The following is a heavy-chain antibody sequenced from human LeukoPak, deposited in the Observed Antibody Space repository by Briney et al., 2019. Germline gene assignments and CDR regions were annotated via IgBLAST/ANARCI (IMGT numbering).Heavy chain of an antibody. D-gene: IGHD2-21*02. J-gene: IGHJ6*02. CDR1: GFTFSSYA. CDR3: AKDGSYCGGDCYSRMDV. CDR2: ISGSGGST. Sequence: GGSLRLSCAASGFTFSSYAMSWVRQAPGKGLEWVSDISGSGGSTYYADSVKGRFTISRDNSKNTLYLQMNSLRAEDTAVYYCAKDGSYCGGDCYSRMDVWGQGTTVTVSS. V-gene: IGHV3-23*01.